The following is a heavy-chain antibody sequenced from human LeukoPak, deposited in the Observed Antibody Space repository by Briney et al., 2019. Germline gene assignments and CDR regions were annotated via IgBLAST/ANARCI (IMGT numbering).Heavy chain of an antibody. CDR3: AKALSWQRDFDY. J-gene: IGHJ4*02. CDR2: ISGSGGST. CDR1: GFTFSSYA. D-gene: IGHD1-1*01. V-gene: IGHV3-23*01. Sequence: GGSLRLSCAASGFTFSSYAMSWVRQAPGKGLEWVSAISGSGGSTYYADSVKGRFTISRDNSKNTLYLQVNSLRGEDTAVYYCAKALSWQRDFDYWGQGTLLTVSS.